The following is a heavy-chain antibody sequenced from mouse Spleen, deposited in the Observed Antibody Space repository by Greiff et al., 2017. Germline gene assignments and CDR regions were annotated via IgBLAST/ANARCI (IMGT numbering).Heavy chain of an antibody. CDR1: GYTFTSYT. D-gene: IGHD2-14*01. J-gene: IGHJ2*01. CDR3: ARCNYRYDVDY. CDR2: INPSSGYT. Sequence: VNVVESGAELARPGASVKMSCKASGYTFTSYTMHWVKQRPGQGLEWIGYINPSSGYTKYNQKFKDKATLTADKSSSTAYMQLSSLTSEDSAVYYCARCNYRYDVDYWGQGTTLTVSS. V-gene: IGHV1-4*01.